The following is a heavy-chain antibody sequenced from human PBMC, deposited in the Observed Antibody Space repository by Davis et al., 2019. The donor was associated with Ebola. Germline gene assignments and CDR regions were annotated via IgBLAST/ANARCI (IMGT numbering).Heavy chain of an antibody. V-gene: IGHV1-69*04. J-gene: IGHJ6*04. CDR2: IIPILGIA. D-gene: IGHD2-2*01. CDR3: AREVQLSSHGMDV. Sequence: SVKVSCKASGGTFSSYTISWVRQAPGQGLEWMGRIIPILGIANYAQKFQGRVTITAAESTSTAYMELRSLRSEDTAVYYCAREVQLSSHGMDVWGKGTTVTVSS. CDR1: GGTFSSYT.